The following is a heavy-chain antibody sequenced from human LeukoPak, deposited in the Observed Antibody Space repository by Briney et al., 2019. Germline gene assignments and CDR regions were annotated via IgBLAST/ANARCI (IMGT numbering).Heavy chain of an antibody. J-gene: IGHJ3*02. CDR1: GGSVSSGNYY. CDR2: IYFTGST. D-gene: IGHD7-27*01. V-gene: IGHV4-61*01. Sequence: SETLSLTCTVSGGSVSSGNYYWSWIRQPPGKGLEWIWYIYFTGSTIYNPSLKSRVSISSDTSKSQFSLKLSSLTAADTAVYYCATVADLTGYAFHIWGQGTMVTVSS. CDR3: ATVADLTGYAFHI.